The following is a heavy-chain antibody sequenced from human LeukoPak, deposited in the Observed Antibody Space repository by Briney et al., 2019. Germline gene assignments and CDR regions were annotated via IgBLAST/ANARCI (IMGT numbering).Heavy chain of an antibody. V-gene: IGHV3-30-3*01. Sequence: GGSLRLSCAASGFTFSSYAMHWVRQAPGKGLEWVAVISYDGSNKYYADSVKGRFTISRDNSKNTLYLQMNSLRAEDTAVYYCARMDTAMAIDAFDIWGQGTMVTVSS. CDR3: ARMDTAMAIDAFDI. J-gene: IGHJ3*02. CDR1: GFTFSSYA. D-gene: IGHD5-18*01. CDR2: ISYDGSNK.